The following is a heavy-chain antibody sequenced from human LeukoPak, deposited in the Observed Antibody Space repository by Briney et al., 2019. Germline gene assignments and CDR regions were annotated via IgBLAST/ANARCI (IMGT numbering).Heavy chain of an antibody. CDR1: GFTFSSYA. CDR2: ISGSGGST. D-gene: IGHD1-1*01. CDR3: ASGTPANDY. V-gene: IGHV3-23*01. J-gene: IGHJ4*02. Sequence: PGGSLRLSCAASGFTFSSYAMSWVRQAPGKGLEWVSAISGSGGSTYYSDSVRGRFTISRDNSKSTLYLQMNSLRAEDTAVYYCASGTPANDYWGQGTLVTVSS.